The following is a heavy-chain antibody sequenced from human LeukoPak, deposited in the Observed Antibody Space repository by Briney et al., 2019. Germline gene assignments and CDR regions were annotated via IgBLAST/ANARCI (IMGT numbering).Heavy chain of an antibody. J-gene: IGHJ4*02. V-gene: IGHV4-39*01. CDR1: RGSISSRSDY. D-gene: IGHD1-26*01. CDR3: ARQRAHGTWAFDY. CDR2: VYHSGGI. Sequence: SETLSLTCTVSRGSISSRSDYSWPWIRQPPGQGLEWIGSVYHSGGIYYNPSLKSRLTISVDTSKDHFSLNLASVTAADTAVYYCARQRAHGTWAFDYWGQGTLLTVSS.